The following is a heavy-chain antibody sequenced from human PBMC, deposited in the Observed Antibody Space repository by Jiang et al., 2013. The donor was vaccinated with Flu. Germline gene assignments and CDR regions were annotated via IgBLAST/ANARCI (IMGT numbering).Heavy chain of an antibody. Sequence: GAEVKKPGASVKVSCKASGYRFSDYAVHWVRQAPGQRLEWMGWINAGDGDTRYPQKFQDRVTITRDTSASTTYMEPSSLTSEDTGVYYCAKSEGNDYGDYVLNYYYHMDVWAKGPRSPSP. V-gene: IGHV1-3*01. J-gene: IGHJ6*02. CDR1: GYRFSDYA. CDR2: INAGDGDT. D-gene: IGHD4-17*01. CDR3: AKSEGNDYGDYVLNYYYHMDV.